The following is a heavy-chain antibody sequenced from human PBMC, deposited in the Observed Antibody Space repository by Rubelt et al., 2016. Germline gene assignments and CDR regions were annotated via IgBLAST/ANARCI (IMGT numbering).Heavy chain of an antibody. V-gene: IGHV3-23*01. CDR2: ISGSGGST. D-gene: IGHD3-22*01. J-gene: IGHJ4*02. Sequence: EWVSAISGSGGSTYYADSVKGRFTISRDNSKNTLYLQMNSLRAEDTAVHYCAKDLTNYYDSSGSLWGQGTLVTVSS. CDR3: AKDLTNYYDSSGSL.